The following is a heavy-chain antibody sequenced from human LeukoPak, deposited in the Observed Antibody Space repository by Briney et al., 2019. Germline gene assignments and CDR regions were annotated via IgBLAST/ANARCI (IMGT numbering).Heavy chain of an antibody. Sequence: RASETLSLTCTVSGGSISTSNYYWGWIRQPPGKGLEWIGNIFYSGSTYYSPSLKSRVTISLDTSRNQFSLKLNSVTAADTAVYYCARGKAAGDYFDYWGQGTLVTVSS. J-gene: IGHJ4*02. CDR3: ARGKAAGDYFDY. CDR2: IFYSGST. V-gene: IGHV4-39*07. D-gene: IGHD6-13*01. CDR1: GGSISTSNYY.